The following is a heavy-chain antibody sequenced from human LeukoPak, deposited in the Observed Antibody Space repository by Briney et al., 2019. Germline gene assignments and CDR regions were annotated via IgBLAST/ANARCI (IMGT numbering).Heavy chain of an antibody. CDR1: GGSISSSTYY. CDR3: ARLGGYYDPPGY. V-gene: IGHV4-39*01. Sequence: PSETLSLTCTVSGGSISSSTYYWAWIRQPPGKGLEWIATIHHSGSTNYKPSLRSGVTISVDTSRNQFSLKLSSVTVADTAVYYCARLGGYYDPPGYWGQGTLVTVSS. CDR2: IHHSGST. D-gene: IGHD3-22*01. J-gene: IGHJ4*02.